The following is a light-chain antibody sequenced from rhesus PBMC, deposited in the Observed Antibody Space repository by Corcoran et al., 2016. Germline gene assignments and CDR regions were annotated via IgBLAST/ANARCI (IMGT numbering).Light chain of an antibody. CDR3: LQYSSKPFT. CDR1: QSITTW. V-gene: IGKV1-22*01. Sequence: DIQMTQSPSSLSASVGDTVTITCRASQSITTWLDWYQQTPAKAPNILIYKTYSLPTGVPSRFSGSGSGTNFPLTISRLQPEDFGTYDCLQYSSKPFTFGPGTKLDIK. J-gene: IGKJ3*01. CDR2: KTY.